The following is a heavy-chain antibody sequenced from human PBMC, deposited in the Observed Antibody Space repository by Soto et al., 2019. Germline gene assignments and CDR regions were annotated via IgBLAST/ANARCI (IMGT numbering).Heavy chain of an antibody. Sequence: QVQLQESGPGLVKPSETLSLTCTVSGDSVSSSYYYWGWIRQPPGKGLEWIGSIFYSGSTYYNPSLTSRVTISVDTSKNQFSLKLSSVTAADTAVYYCERRGSSRQIYHYGMDVWGPGTTVTVSS. D-gene: IGHD6-13*01. V-gene: IGHV4-39*01. CDR3: ERRGSSRQIYHYGMDV. CDR2: IFYSGST. J-gene: IGHJ6*02. CDR1: GDSVSSSYYY.